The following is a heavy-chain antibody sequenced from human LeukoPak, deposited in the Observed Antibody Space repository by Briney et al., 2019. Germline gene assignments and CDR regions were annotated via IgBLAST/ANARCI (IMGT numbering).Heavy chain of an antibody. CDR3: ARDFCVYCSGGSCYAFDY. V-gene: IGHV3-21*01. J-gene: IGHJ4*02. CDR2: INSSSSNI. Sequence: PGGTLTLTCAASGCTFSSHSRNWVRQPPGKGLEWVGSINSSSSNIYYADSVKGRFTISRDNAQNSLYLQTNSLRAEDSAVYYCARDFCVYCSGGSCYAFDYWGQGTLVTVSS. CDR1: GCTFSSHS. D-gene: IGHD2-15*01.